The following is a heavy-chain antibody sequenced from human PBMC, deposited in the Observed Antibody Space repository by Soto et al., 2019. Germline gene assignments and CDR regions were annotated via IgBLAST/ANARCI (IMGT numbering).Heavy chain of an antibody. D-gene: IGHD3-16*02. CDR3: ARDLSGPLDC. CDR1: GFTFSNYG. Sequence: QVQLVESGGSVVQPGKSLRLSCAASGFTFSNYGMHWVRQAPGKGLEWMALIWFDGSNKFYADSVKGRFTISRDTSKNTLYLQMNRLRAEDTAIYYCARDLSGPLDCWGQGTLVTVSS. CDR2: IWFDGSNK. V-gene: IGHV3-33*01. J-gene: IGHJ4*02.